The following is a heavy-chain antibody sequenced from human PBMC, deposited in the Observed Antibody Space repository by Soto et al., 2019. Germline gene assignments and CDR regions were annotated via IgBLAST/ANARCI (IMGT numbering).Heavy chain of an antibody. J-gene: IGHJ4*02. CDR3: ARGGGSSRDFDY. CDR1: GYTITSYY. D-gene: IGHD6-6*01. V-gene: IGHV1-46*01. Sequence: ASVKVSCKASGYTITSYYMHWVRQAPGQGLEWMGIINPSSSATRYSQKFQGRVTMTRDTSTSTVYMELSSLRSEDTAVYYCARGGGSSRDFDYWGQGTLVTAPQ. CDR2: INPSSSAT.